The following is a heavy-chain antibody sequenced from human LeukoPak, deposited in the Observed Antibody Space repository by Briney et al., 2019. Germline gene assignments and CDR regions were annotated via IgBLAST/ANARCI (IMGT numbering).Heavy chain of an antibody. J-gene: IGHJ4*02. CDR1: GGSISSYY. CDR3: ASSFGSGYLGY. CDR2: IYYGGST. V-gene: IGHV4-59*01. Sequence: SQTLSLTCTVSGGSISSYYWSWIRQPPGKGLEWIGYIYYGGSTNYNPSLKSRVTISVDTSKNQFSLKLSSVTAADTAVYYCASSFGSGYLGYWGQGTLVTVSS. D-gene: IGHD3-22*01.